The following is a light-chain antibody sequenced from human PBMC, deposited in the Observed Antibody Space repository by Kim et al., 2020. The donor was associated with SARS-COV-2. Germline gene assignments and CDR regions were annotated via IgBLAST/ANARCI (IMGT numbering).Light chain of an antibody. J-gene: IGLJ3*02. V-gene: IGLV3-1*01. Sequence: SYELTQQPSVSVSPGQTASLTCSGDKLGNKYACWYQQKPGQSPVLVIYQDTKRPSGIPKRFSGSNSGNTATLTISGTQAMDEADYYCQAWDSSTVVSGGGTQLTFL. CDR2: QDT. CDR1: KLGNKY. CDR3: QAWDSSTVV.